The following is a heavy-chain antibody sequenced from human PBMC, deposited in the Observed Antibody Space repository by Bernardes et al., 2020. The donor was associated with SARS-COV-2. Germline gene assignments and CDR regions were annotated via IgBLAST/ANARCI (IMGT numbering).Heavy chain of an antibody. CDR1: GFTFSSYA. Sequence: GGSLRLSCAASGFTFSSYAMHWVRQAPGKGLEWVAVISYDGSNKYYADSVKGRFTISRDNSKNTLYLQMNSLRAEDTAVYYCARDSIVVVPAAKGTGTGDYYYYYGMDVWGQGTTVTVSS. CDR3: ARDSIVVVPAAKGTGTGDYYYYYGMDV. CDR2: ISYDGSNK. V-gene: IGHV3-30-3*01. D-gene: IGHD2-2*01. J-gene: IGHJ6*02.